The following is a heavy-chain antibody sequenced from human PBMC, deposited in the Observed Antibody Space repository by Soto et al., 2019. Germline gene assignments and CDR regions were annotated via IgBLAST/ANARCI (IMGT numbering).Heavy chain of an antibody. Sequence: EVQLVESGGGLVQPGGSLRLSCEASGFTFRNYDMHWVHQGTRKGLEWVSGISAAGDPDYADSVEGRFTISRENAQNSFFLQMNSLRVGDTAVYYCARTDRDFYGLDVWGQGTTVIVSS. CDR2: ISAAGDP. CDR1: GFTFRNYD. J-gene: IGHJ6*02. V-gene: IGHV3-13*05. CDR3: ARTDRDFYGLDV.